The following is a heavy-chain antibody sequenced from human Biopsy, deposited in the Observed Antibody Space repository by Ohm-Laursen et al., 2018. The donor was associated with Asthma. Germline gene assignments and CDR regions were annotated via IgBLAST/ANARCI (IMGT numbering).Heavy chain of an antibody. J-gene: IGHJ4*02. V-gene: IGHV3-30*18. Sequence: SLRLSCTASGFTFSNYGMHWVRQAPGKGLDWVAVISFDGSNKNHTDSVKGRFTISRDNSRNTLHLQMNSLRAEDTAVYYCAKDVFPGWELRRGPDYWGQGTLVTVSS. CDR3: AKDVFPGWELRRGPDY. CDR1: GFTFSNYG. D-gene: IGHD1-26*01. CDR2: ISFDGSNK.